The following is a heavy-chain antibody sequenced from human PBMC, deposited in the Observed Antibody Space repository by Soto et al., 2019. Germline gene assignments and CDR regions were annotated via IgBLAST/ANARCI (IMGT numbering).Heavy chain of an antibody. CDR3: ARERELWFGELILDY. D-gene: IGHD3-10*01. J-gene: IGHJ4*02. V-gene: IGHV4-59*01. CDR1: GGSISSYY. Sequence: QVQLQESGPGLVKPSETLSLTCTVSGGSISSYYWSWIRQPPGKGLEWIGYIYYSGSTNYNPSLKSRVTISVDTSKNQFSLKLSSVTAADTAVYYCARERELWFGELILDYWGQGTLVTVSS. CDR2: IYYSGST.